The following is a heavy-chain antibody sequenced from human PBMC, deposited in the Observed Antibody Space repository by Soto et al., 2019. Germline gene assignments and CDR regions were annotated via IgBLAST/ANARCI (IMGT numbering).Heavy chain of an antibody. CDR2: INWNGGST. V-gene: IGHV3-20*04. CDR1: GFTFEDHG. J-gene: IGHJ4*02. Sequence: EVRLVESGGGVGRPGGSLRLSCAASGFTFEDHGLSWVRQAPGKGLEWVAGINWNGGSTVYAASVKGRFTISRDNAKNSLFLEVNSLRVEDTALYFCARVPLLADYFDSWRQGTLVTVSS. CDR3: ARVPLLADYFDS.